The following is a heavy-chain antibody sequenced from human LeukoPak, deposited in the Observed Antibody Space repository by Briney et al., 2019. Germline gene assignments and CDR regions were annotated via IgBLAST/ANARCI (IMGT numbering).Heavy chain of an antibody. CDR2: IYRGETT. V-gene: IGHV4-4*09. CDR1: GGSINNYW. Sequence: SETLSLTCSVSGGSINNYWWSWIRQPPGKGLEWIGYIYRGETTNYNPSLKSRVTLSVDTFKNQISLNLNSVTASDTAVYYCATHWLEATKMYSYWFDPWGQGTLVTVSS. CDR3: ATHWLEATKMYSYWFDP. J-gene: IGHJ5*02. D-gene: IGHD1/OR15-1a*01.